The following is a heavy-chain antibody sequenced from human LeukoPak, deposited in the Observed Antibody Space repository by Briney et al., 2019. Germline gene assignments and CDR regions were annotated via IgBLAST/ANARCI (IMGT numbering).Heavy chain of an antibody. CDR2: ISSRSSYL. CDR3: ARDAQWLVPEGYYYYMDV. J-gene: IGHJ6*03. CDR1: GFTFSRYN. V-gene: IGHV3-21*01. D-gene: IGHD6-19*01. Sequence: GGSLRLSCAGSGFTFSRYNMNWFRQAPGKGLERVSSISSRSSYLFYADSVKGRFTISRDNAKNSLYLQMNSLGAEDTAVYYCARDAQWLVPEGYYYYMDVWGKGTTVTVS.